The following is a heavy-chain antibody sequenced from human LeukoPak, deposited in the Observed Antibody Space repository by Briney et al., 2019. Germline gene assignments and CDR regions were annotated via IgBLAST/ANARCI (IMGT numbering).Heavy chain of an antibody. D-gene: IGHD2-2*01. CDR1: GGTFSSYA. V-gene: IGHV1-69*01. CDR2: IIPIFGTA. J-gene: IGHJ6*04. Sequence: ASVTVSCKASGGTFSSYAISWVRQAPGQGLEWMGGIIPIFGTANYAQKFQGRVTITADESTSTAYMELSSLRSEDTAVYYCARGGVPAALYGMDVWGKGTTVTVSS. CDR3: ARGGVPAALYGMDV.